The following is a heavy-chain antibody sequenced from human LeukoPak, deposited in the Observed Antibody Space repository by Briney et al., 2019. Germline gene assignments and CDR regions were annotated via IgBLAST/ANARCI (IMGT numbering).Heavy chain of an antibody. J-gene: IGHJ4*02. CDR2: ISSSSSYI. CDR3: ARMRSGYPLYYFDY. V-gene: IGHV3-21*01. CDR1: GFTFSSYW. D-gene: IGHD3-22*01. Sequence: GGSLRLSCAASGFTFSSYWMSWVRQAPGKGLEWVSSISSSSSYIYYADSVKGRFTISRDNAKNSLYLQMNSLRAEDTAVYYCARMRSGYPLYYFDYWGQGTLVTVSS.